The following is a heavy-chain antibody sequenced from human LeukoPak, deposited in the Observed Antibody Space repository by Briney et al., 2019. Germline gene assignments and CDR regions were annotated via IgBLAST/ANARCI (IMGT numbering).Heavy chain of an antibody. CDR2: IYTSGST. Sequence: SETLSLTCTVSGGSISSYYWSWIRQPAGKGLEWIGRIYTSGSTNYNPSLKSRVTMSVDTSKNQFSPKLSSVTAADTAVYYCARGIDDYSNYESKFNLYYFDYWGQGTLVTVSS. J-gene: IGHJ4*02. CDR3: ARGIDDYSNYESKFNLYYFDY. D-gene: IGHD4-11*01. V-gene: IGHV4-4*07. CDR1: GGSISSYY.